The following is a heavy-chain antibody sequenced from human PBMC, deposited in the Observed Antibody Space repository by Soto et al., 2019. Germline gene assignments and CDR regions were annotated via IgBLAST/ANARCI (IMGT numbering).Heavy chain of an antibody. D-gene: IGHD3-3*01. CDR1: GFTFTSSA. V-gene: IGHV1-58*01. J-gene: IGHJ6*02. Sequence: SVKVSCKASGFTFTSSAVQWVRQARGQRLEWIGWIVVGSGNTNYAQKFQERVTITRDMSTSTAYMELSSLRSEDTAVYYCARVQYDFWSSEASEVYGMDVWGQGTTGNVSS. CDR2: IVVGSGNT. CDR3: ARVQYDFWSSEASEVYGMDV.